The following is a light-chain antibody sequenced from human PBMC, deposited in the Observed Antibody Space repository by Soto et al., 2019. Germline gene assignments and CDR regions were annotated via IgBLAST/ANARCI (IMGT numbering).Light chain of an antibody. Sequence: QSVLTQPPSISATPGQKVTISCSGSTSNIENNFVSWYQQVAGTAPKLLIYDNNERPSGIPDRFSGSKSGTSATLGITGLQTGDEADYYCATWDSSLSAGVFGTGTKLTVL. V-gene: IGLV1-51*01. CDR3: ATWDSSLSAGV. J-gene: IGLJ1*01. CDR1: TSNIENNF. CDR2: DNN.